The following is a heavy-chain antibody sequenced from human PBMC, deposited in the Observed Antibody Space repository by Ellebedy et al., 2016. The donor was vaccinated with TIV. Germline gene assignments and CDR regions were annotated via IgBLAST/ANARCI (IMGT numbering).Heavy chain of an antibody. Sequence: ASVKVSXXASGYTFTSYYMHWVRQAPGQRLEWMGWINAGNGNTKYSQKFQGRVTMTEDTSTDTAYMELSSLRSEDTAVYYCARGQFLPWDWGQGTLVTVSS. V-gene: IGHV1-3*01. D-gene: IGHD1-26*01. CDR3: ARGQFLPWD. CDR2: INAGNGNT. CDR1: GYTFTSYY. J-gene: IGHJ4*02.